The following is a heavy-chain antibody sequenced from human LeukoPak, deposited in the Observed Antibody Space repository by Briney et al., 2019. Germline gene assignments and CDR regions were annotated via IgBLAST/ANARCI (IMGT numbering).Heavy chain of an antibody. D-gene: IGHD6-19*01. CDR3: ARGEYASGWLIDY. J-gene: IGHJ4*02. CDR1: GFPFSSYS. Sequence: GGSLRLSCAASGFPFSSYSMNWVRQAPGKGLEWVSSISGSGSYIYFADSLKGRFTISRDSAKSSLYLQMSGLRAEDTAVYYCARGEYASGWLIDYWGQGTLVTVSS. CDR2: ISGSGSYI. V-gene: IGHV3-21*01.